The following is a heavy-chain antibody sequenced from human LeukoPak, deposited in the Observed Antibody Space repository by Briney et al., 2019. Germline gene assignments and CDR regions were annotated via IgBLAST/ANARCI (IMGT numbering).Heavy chain of an antibody. CDR1: GFTFSSYG. Sequence: GGSLRLSCAASGFTFSSYGMHWVRQAPGKGLEWVAFIRYDGSNKYYADSAKGRFTISRDNSKNTLYLQMNSLRAEDTAVYYCAKDRSTMVRGVIITPPFDYWGQGTLVTVSS. CDR3: AKDRSTMVRGVIITPPFDY. J-gene: IGHJ4*02. CDR2: IRYDGSNK. D-gene: IGHD3-10*01. V-gene: IGHV3-30*02.